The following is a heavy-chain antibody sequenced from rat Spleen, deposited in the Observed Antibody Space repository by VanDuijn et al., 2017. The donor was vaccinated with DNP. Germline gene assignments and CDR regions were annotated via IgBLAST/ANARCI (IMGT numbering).Heavy chain of an antibody. CDR1: GFSLTSYH. D-gene: IGHD1-6*01. Sequence: QVQLKESGPGLVQPSQTLSLACTVSGFSLTSYHVHWVRQPSGKSLEWMGVVWTGGGTDYNSVLKSRLTIIRDTSKSQVFLKMNRLQTKDTATYYCVRERFMYTTDFPYYFDYWGQGAMVTVSS. J-gene: IGHJ2*01. CDR2: VWTGGGT. V-gene: IGHV2-30*01. CDR3: VRERFMYTTDFPYYFDY.